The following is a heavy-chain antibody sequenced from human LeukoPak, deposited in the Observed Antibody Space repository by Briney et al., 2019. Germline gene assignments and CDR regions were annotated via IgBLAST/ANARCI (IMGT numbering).Heavy chain of an antibody. Sequence: GESLKISCKGSGYSFTSYWIGWVRQMPGKGLEWMGIIYPGDSDTRYSPSFQGQVTISADKSISTAYLQWSSLKASDTAMYYCARHRGDFNYYDSSGYYYSDYWGQGTLVTVSS. CDR3: ARHRGDFNYYDSSGYYYSDY. CDR2: IYPGDSDT. J-gene: IGHJ4*02. D-gene: IGHD3-22*01. V-gene: IGHV5-51*01. CDR1: GYSFTSYW.